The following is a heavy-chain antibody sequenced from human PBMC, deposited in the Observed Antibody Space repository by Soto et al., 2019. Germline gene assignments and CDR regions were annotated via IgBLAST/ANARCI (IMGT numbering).Heavy chain of an antibody. J-gene: IGHJ4*02. Sequence: LRLSCAASRFTFSTYEMHWVRQAPGKGLEWVSCISSSGSTVYYADSVKGRFTISRDNSRNSLYLQMNSLRDEDTALYYCVRYCSSTLCNGVATRTFDYWGQGTLVTVSS. D-gene: IGHD5-12*01. CDR3: VRYCSSTLCNGVATRTFDY. V-gene: IGHV3-48*03. CDR2: ISSSGSTV. CDR1: RFTFSTYE.